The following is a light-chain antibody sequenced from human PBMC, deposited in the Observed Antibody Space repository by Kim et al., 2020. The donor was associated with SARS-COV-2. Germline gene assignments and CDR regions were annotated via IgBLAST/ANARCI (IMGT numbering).Light chain of an antibody. CDR3: QQLHGYPVT. V-gene: IGKV1-9*01. J-gene: IGKJ5*01. CDR1: QGSSST. CDR2: AAS. Sequence: ASVGDIVTITCRASQGSSSTLGWYQQKPGKAPKVLIYAASILQSGVPSRFSGSGSETEFTLTISSLQPEDFATYFCQQLHGYPVTFGQGTRLEIK.